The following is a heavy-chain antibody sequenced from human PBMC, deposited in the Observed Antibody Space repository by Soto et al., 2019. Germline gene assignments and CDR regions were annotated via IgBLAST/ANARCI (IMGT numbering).Heavy chain of an antibody. CDR2: INAGNGNT. CDR3: ARSFGVVYYYYYGMDV. V-gene: IGHV1-3*05. Sequence: QVQLVQSGAEEKKPGASVKVSCKASGYTFTSYAMHWVRQAPGQRLEWMGWINAGNGNTKYSQKFQGRVTITRDTSASTAYMELSSLRSEDTAVYYCARSFGVVYYYYYGMDVWGQGTTVTVSS. J-gene: IGHJ6*02. D-gene: IGHD3-3*01. CDR1: GYTFTSYA.